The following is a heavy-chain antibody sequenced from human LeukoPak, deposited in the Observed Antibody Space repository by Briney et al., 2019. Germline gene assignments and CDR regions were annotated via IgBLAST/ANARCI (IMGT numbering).Heavy chain of an antibody. CDR3: AKRSGSLHYYEY. CDR1: GFTFNSYA. Sequence: GGSLRLSCAASGFTFNSYAMSWVRQAPGKGLEWVSTISAGGATFYADSVRGRFTISRDNSKNTLYLQMNSLRAEDTAVYYCAKRSGSLHYYEYWGQGTLVTVSS. J-gene: IGHJ4*02. D-gene: IGHD1-26*01. V-gene: IGHV3-23*01. CDR2: ISAGGAT.